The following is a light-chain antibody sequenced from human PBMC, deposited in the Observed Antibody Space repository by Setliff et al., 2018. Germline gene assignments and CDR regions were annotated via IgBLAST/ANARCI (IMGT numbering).Light chain of an antibody. CDR1: SSDVGGYNY. CDR2: DVS. CDR3: SSYTSSSTLV. J-gene: IGLJ2*01. V-gene: IGLV2-14*01. Sequence: QSVLTQPASVSGSPGQSITISCTGTSSDVGGYNYVSWYQQHPGKAPKLMIYDVSKRPSGVSNRFSGSKSGNTASLTISGLQAEDEADCYCSSYTSSSTLVFGGGTKVTVL.